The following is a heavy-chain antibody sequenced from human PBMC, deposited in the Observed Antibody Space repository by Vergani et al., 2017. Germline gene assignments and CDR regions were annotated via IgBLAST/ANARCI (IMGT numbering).Heavy chain of an antibody. D-gene: IGHD2-15*01. CDR3: ARGDDCSGGTCYLRAFDY. CDR1: GYTFTDYY. CDR2: ISPNSGGT. Sequence: QVQLVQSGADVKKPGASVKVSCKASGYTFTDYYMHWVPQAPGQGLEWMGWISPNSGGTNYAHKFQGRVTMTRDTSISTAYMELNRLRSDDTAVYYCARGDDCSGGTCYLRAFDYWGQGTLVTVSS. J-gene: IGHJ4*02. V-gene: IGHV1-2*07.